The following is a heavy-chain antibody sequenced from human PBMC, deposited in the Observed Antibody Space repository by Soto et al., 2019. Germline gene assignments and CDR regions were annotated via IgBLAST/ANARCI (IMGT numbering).Heavy chain of an antibody. D-gene: IGHD6-13*01. CDR3: ARQQLWLYYYYYGMDV. CDR2: INHSGST. CDR1: GGSFSGYY. Sequence: PSETLSLTCAVYGGSFSGYYWSWIRQPPGKGLEWIGEINHSGSTNYNPSLKSRVTISVDTSKNQFSLKLSSVTAADTAVYYCARQQLWLYYYYYGMDVWGQGTTVTAP. J-gene: IGHJ6*02. V-gene: IGHV4-34*01.